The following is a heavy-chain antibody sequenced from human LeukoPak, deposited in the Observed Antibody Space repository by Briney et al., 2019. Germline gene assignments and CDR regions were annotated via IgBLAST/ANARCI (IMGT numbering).Heavy chain of an antibody. CDR3: AKDCLAWDSSSWNFDY. CDR2: IRYDGSNK. V-gene: IGHV3-30*02. Sequence: PGGSLRLSCAASGFTFSSYGMHWDRQAPGKGLEWVAFIRYDGSNKYYADSVKGRFTISRDNSKNTLYLQMNSLRAEDTAVYYCAKDCLAWDSSSWNFDYWGQGTLVTVSS. D-gene: IGHD6-13*01. J-gene: IGHJ4*02. CDR1: GFTFSSYG.